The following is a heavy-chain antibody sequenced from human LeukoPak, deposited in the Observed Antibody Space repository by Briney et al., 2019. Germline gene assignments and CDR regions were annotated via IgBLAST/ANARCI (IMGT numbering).Heavy chain of an antibody. CDR3: ARGRRVGALFDY. D-gene: IGHD1-26*01. V-gene: IGHV4-39*07. Sequence: SETLSLTCTVSGGSISSSSYYWGWIRQPPGKGLEWIGSIYHSGSTYYNPSLKSRVTISVDTSKNQFSLKLSSVTAADTAVYYCARGRRVGALFDYWGQGTLVTVSS. CDR2: IYHSGST. J-gene: IGHJ4*02. CDR1: GGSISSSSYY.